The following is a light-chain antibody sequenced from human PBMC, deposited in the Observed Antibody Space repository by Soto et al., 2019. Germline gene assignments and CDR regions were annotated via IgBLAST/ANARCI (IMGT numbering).Light chain of an antibody. Sequence: QSVLTPPAPVSGSPGQSITISCTGTSSDVGGYNYVSWYQQHPGKAPKLMIYEVSNRPSGVSNRFSGSKSGNTASLTISGLQAEDEADYYCSSYTSSSTVVFGGGTKLTVL. J-gene: IGLJ2*01. V-gene: IGLV2-14*01. CDR2: EVS. CDR3: SSYTSSSTVV. CDR1: SSDVGGYNY.